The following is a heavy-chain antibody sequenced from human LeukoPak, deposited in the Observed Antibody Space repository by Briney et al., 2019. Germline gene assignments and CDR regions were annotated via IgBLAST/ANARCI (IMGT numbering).Heavy chain of an antibody. V-gene: IGHV4-34*01. CDR2: INHSGST. J-gene: IGHJ3*02. D-gene: IGHD3-10*01. CDR1: GGSFSGYY. CDR3: ARVRRVRGVKLLRNAFDI. Sequence: SETLSLTCAVYGGSFSGYYWSWIRQPPGKRLEWVGEINHSGSTNYNPSLKSRVTISVDTSKNQFSLKLSSVTAADTAVYYCARVRRVRGVKLLRNAFDIWGQGTMVTVSS.